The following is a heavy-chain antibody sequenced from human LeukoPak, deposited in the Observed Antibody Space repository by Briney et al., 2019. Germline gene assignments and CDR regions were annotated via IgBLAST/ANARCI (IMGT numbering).Heavy chain of an antibody. CDR3: AKDPNGDYIGAFDS. D-gene: IGHD2-8*01. J-gene: IGHJ3*02. V-gene: IGHV3-23*01. CDR2: ITISSGTT. Sequence: QSGGSLRLSCAASGFTFSYHYMDWVRQAPGRGLEWVSSITISSGTTYYVDSVKGRFTISRDNSKNTLYLQMNSLRAEDTAIYYCAKDPNGDYIGAFDSWGQGTLVTVSS. CDR1: GFTFSYHY.